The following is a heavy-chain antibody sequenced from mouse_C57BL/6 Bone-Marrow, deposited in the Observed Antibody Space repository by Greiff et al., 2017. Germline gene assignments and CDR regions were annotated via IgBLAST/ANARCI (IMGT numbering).Heavy chain of an antibody. D-gene: IGHD1-1*01. J-gene: IGHJ2*01. V-gene: IGHV1-81*01. Sequence: VQLQQSGAELARPGASVKLSCKASGYTFTSYGISWVKQRTGQGLEWIGEIYPRSGNTYYNEKFKGNATLAADKSSSTAYLELRSLTSEDSAVYFCARERVYGSSPYYFDYGGQGTTLTVSS. CDR1: GYTFTSYG. CDR3: ARERVYGSSPYYFDY. CDR2: IYPRSGNT.